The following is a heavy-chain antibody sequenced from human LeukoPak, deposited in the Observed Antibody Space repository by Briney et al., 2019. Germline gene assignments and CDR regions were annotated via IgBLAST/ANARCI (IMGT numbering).Heavy chain of an antibody. CDR2: ISYDGSNK. D-gene: IGHD6-19*01. CDR3: GKDSGRSRSGWY. CDR1: GFTFSSYG. V-gene: IGHV3-30*18. J-gene: IGHJ4*02. Sequence: PGGSLRLSCAASGFTFSSYGMHWVRQAPGKGLEWVAVISYDGSNKYYADSVKGRFTISRDNSKNTLYLQMNSLRAEDTAVYYCGKDSGRSRSGWYWGQEPLVPVSP.